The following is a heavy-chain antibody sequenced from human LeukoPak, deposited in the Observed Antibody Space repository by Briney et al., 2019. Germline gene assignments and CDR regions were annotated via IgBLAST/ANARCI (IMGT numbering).Heavy chain of an antibody. Sequence: SETLSLTCDVSGDSISSSDWWSWVRQPPGKGLEWIGEIYHNGRTNYNPSLKSRVTILVDKSKNRISLNLSLVTAADTAVYFCARDHVAFGVGATKAFDCWGQGTLVTVSS. CDR2: IYHNGRT. D-gene: IGHD1-26*01. J-gene: IGHJ4*02. CDR3: ARDHVAFGVGATKAFDC. V-gene: IGHV4-4*02. CDR1: GDSISSSDW.